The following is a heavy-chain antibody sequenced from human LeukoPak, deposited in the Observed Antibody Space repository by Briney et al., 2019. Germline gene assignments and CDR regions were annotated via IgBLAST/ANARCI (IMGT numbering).Heavy chain of an antibody. J-gene: IGHJ4*02. Sequence: GGSLRLSCAASGFTFSSYDMHWVRQATGKGLEWVSAIGTAGDTYYPGSVKGRFTISRENAKNSLYLQMNSLRAGDTAVYYCARVDGYCSGGSCYAYDYWGQGTLVTVSS. CDR2: IGTAGDT. D-gene: IGHD2-15*01. CDR1: GFTFSSYD. CDR3: ARVDGYCSGGSCYAYDY. V-gene: IGHV3-13*01.